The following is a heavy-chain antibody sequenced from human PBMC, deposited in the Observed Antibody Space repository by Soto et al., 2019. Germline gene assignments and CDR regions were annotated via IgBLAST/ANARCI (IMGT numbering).Heavy chain of an antibody. V-gene: IGHV4-59*01. CDR3: ARGTGYSYGSIDY. CDR1: GGSISSYY. Sequence: SETLSLTCTVSGGSISSYYWSWIRQPPGKGLEWIGYIYYSGSTNYNPSLKSRVTISVDTSKNQFSLKLSSVTAADTAVYYCARGTGYSYGSIDYWGQGTLVTVSS. CDR2: IYYSGST. J-gene: IGHJ4*02. D-gene: IGHD5-18*01.